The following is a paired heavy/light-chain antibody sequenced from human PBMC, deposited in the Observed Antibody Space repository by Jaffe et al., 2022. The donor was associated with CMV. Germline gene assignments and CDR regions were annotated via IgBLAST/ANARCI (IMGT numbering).Light chain of an antibody. CDR3: MQGVQWPWT. Sequence: DIVMTQSPLSLPVTLGQPASISCRSSQSLVFSDGYTYLDWFQLRPGQSPRRLIYKVSNRDSGVPDRFSGSGSDTDFTLKISRVEAEDVGVYYCMQGVQWPWTFGQGTKVEIK. V-gene: IGKV2-30*01. CDR1: QSLVFSDGYTY. CDR2: KVS. J-gene: IGKJ1*01.
Heavy chain of an antibody. D-gene: IGHD5-12*01. V-gene: IGHV5-51*01. J-gene: IGHJ5*02. CDR2: IYPANSDT. CDR1: GYNFPIYW. CDR3: AKRWHSGDSGDWVDP. Sequence: EVQLVQSGAEIKKPGESLKISCKASGYNFPIYWIGWVRLMPGKGPEWMGIIYPANSDTQYGPAFQGQVTISADMSISTIYLQWSSLKASDTAMYYCAKRWHSGDSGDWVDPWGQGTLVTVSS.